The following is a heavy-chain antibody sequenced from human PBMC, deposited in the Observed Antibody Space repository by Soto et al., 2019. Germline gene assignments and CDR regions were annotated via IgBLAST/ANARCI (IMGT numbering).Heavy chain of an antibody. CDR1: GFTFSSYS. Sequence: PGGSLRLSCAASGFTFSSYSMNWVRRDPGKGLEWVSYISSSSSTIYYADSVKGRFTISRDNAKNSLYLQMNSLRAEDTAVYYCARSQGYCSGGSCYGYLSWGQGTLVTVST. D-gene: IGHD2-15*01. V-gene: IGHV3-48*01. CDR2: ISSSSSTI. CDR3: ARSQGYCSGGSCYGYLS. J-gene: IGHJ5*02.